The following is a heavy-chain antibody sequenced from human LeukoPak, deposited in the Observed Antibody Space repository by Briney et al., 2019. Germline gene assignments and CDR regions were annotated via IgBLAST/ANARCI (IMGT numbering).Heavy chain of an antibody. D-gene: IGHD4-17*01. CDR2: IYSGGST. J-gene: IGHJ3*02. CDR1: GFTVSSNY. V-gene: IGHV3-53*01. CDR3: ARVTTVDAFDI. Sequence: GGSLRLSCAASGFTVSSNYMSWVRQAPGKGLEWVSVIYSGGSTYYADSVKGRFTISRDNSKNTLYLQMNSLRAEDPAVYYCARVTTVDAFDIWGQGTMVTVSS.